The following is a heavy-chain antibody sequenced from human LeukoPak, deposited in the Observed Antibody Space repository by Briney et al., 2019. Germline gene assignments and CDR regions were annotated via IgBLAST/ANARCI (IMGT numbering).Heavy chain of an antibody. J-gene: IGHJ5*02. CDR2: MYYSGIT. V-gene: IGHV4-39*01. CDR1: GGSISNSDSY. Sequence: SETLSLTCTVSGGSISNSDSYWGWLRQPPGKGLEWSGSMYYSGITYYNPSLNSRVTISVDTSKNQFSLKLSSVTAADTAVYYCARKKRITIFGMVITPFDPWGQGTLVTVSS. D-gene: IGHD3-3*01. CDR3: ARKKRITIFGMVITPFDP.